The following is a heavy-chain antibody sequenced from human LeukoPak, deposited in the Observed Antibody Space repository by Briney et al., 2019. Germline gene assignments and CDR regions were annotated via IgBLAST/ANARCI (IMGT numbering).Heavy chain of an antibody. CDR3: ARDRGRLRFLEWLLSALDY. J-gene: IGHJ4*02. D-gene: IGHD3-3*01. CDR1: GFTFSSYA. CDR2: ISYDGSSK. V-gene: IGHV3-30-3*01. Sequence: GGSLRLSCAASGFTFSSYAMHWVRQAPGKGLEWVAVISYDGSSKYYADSVKGRFTISRDNSKNTLYLQMNSLRAEDTAVYYCARDRGRLRFLEWLLSALDYWGQGTLVTVSS.